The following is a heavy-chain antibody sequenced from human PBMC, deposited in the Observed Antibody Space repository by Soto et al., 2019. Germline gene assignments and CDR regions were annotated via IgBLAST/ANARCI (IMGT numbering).Heavy chain of an antibody. V-gene: IGHV4-39*01. Sequence: QLQLQESGPGLVKPSETLSLTCTVSGGSISSSSYYWGWIRQPPGKGLEWIGSIYYSGSTYYNPRLTSRVTIAVDTAKNRSSLKLSSVPAADTAVYYCARRESSPHSRYWGQGTLVTVSS. CDR1: GGSISSSSYY. D-gene: IGHD1-26*01. CDR2: IYYSGST. J-gene: IGHJ4*02. CDR3: ARRESSPHSRY.